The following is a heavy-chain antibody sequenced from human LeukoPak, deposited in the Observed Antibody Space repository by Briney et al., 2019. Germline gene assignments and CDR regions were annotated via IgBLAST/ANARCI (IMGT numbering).Heavy chain of an antibody. J-gene: IGHJ4*02. V-gene: IGHV3-48*01. CDR2: ITTSSSTI. Sequence: GGSLRLSCAASGFTFSSYNMNWVRQAPGKGLEWVSYITTSSSTIYYADSVKGRFTISRDNAKNSLYLQMNSLRAEDTAFYYCARDLGDYWGQGTLVIVSS. CDR3: ARDLGDY. CDR1: GFTFSSYN. D-gene: IGHD3-16*01.